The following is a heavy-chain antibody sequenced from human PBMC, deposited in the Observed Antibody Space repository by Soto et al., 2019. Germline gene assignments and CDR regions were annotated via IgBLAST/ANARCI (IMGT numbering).Heavy chain of an antibody. CDR2: IKSKTDGGTT. CDR1: GFTFSNAW. J-gene: IGHJ4*02. D-gene: IGHD5-12*01. Sequence: GGSLRLSCAASGFTFSNAWMNWVRQAPGKGLEWVGRIKSKTDGGTTDYAAPVKGRFTISRDDSKNTLYLQMNSLKTEDTAVYYCTTDLAYGYSGYVVAYGASSGGYYFDYWGQGTLVTVSS. CDR3: TTDLAYGYSGYVVAYGASSGGYYFDY. V-gene: IGHV3-15*07.